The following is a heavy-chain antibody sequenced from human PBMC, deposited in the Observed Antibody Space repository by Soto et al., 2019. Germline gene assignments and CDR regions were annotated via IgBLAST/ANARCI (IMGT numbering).Heavy chain of an antibody. J-gene: IGHJ6*02. D-gene: IGHD2-2*01. CDR2: INSDGSST. V-gene: IGHV3-74*01. CDR3: ARDLSPSRGFYYYYGMDV. Sequence: GGSLRLSCAASGFTFSSYWMHWVRQAPGKGLVWVSRINSDGSSTSYADSVKGRFTISRDNAKNTLYLQMNSLRAEDTAVYYCARDLSPSRGFYYYYGMDVWGQGTTVTVSS. CDR1: GFTFSSYW.